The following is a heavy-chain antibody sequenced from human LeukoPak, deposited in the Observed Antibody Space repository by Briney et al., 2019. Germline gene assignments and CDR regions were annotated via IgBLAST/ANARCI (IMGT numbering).Heavy chain of an antibody. V-gene: IGHV4-31*03. J-gene: IGHJ4*02. CDR2: IYYSGST. CDR1: GGSISSGGYY. Sequence: KSSQTLSLTCTVPGGSISSGGYYWSWIRQHPGKGLEWIGYIYYSGSTYYNPSLKSRVTISVDTSKNQFSLKLSSVTAADTAVYYCARDSSWSDNYFDYWGQGTLVTVSS. D-gene: IGHD6-13*01. CDR3: ARDSSWSDNYFDY.